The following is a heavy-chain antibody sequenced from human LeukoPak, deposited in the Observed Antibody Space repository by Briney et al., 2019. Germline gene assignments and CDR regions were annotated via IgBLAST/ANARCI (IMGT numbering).Heavy chain of an antibody. V-gene: IGHV5-51*01. CDR2: IYPGDSDT. CDR1: GYSFTSYW. Sequence: RRGESLKISCKGSGYSFTSYWIGWVRQLPGKGLEWMGIIYPGDSDTRYSPSFQGQVTISADKSISTAYLQWSSLKASDTAMYYCARTYYYGSGSYFPLGIDYWGQGTLVTVSS. D-gene: IGHD3-10*01. J-gene: IGHJ4*02. CDR3: ARTYYYGSGSYFPLGIDY.